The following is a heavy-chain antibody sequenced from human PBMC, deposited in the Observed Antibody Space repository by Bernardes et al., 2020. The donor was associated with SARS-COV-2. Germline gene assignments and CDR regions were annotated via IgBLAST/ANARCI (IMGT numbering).Heavy chain of an antibody. Sequence: ASVKVSCKASGYTFTSYDINWVRQATGQGLEWMGWMNPNSGNTGFAQKFQGRVTMTTNTSINTVYMDLSSLRSEDTAMYYCARGPKRRYFEYWGQGTLVTVSS. CDR3: ARGPKRRYFEY. V-gene: IGHV1-8*01. J-gene: IGHJ4*02. CDR2: MNPNSGNT. CDR1: GYTFTSYD.